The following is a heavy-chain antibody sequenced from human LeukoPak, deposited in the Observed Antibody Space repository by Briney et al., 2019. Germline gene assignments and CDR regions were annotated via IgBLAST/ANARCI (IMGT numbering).Heavy chain of an antibody. CDR3: ARVLATASITPLDY. V-gene: IGHV3-30*04. J-gene: IGHJ4*02. Sequence: GRSLRRSCAASGFTFSSYAMHWVRQAPGKGLEWVTVISYDGSKKYYADSVNGRSTIYRDNSKNTLYLQMNSMRAEDTAAYYCARVLATASITPLDYRGQGAMVSDSS. CDR1: GFTFSSYA. D-gene: IGHD1-14*01. CDR2: ISYDGSKK.